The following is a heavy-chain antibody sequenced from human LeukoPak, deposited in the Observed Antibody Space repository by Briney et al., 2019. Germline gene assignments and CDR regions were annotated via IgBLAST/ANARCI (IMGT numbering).Heavy chain of an antibody. CDR2: ISGSGGST. CDR3: AKKGITMVRGVNFHYGMDV. CDR1: GFTFGDYA. D-gene: IGHD3-10*01. Sequence: GGSLRLSCTASGFTFGDYAMSWVRQAPGKGLEWVSVISGSGGSTYYADSVKGRFTISRDNSKNTLYLQMNSLRAEDTAVYYCAKKGITMVRGVNFHYGMDVWGQGTTVTVSS. V-gene: IGHV3-23*01. J-gene: IGHJ6*02.